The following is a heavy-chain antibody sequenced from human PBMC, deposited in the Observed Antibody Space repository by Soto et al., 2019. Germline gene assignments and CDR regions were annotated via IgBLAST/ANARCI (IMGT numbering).Heavy chain of an antibody. CDR2: INANSCAT. J-gene: IGHJ6*02. CDR1: GSIFTGYP. V-gene: IGHV1-2*02. D-gene: IGHD3-9*01. CDR3: ARDARGTRCFDEMDI. Sequence: APVKVSCKASGSIFTGYPIPWVRQAPARGLEWRGWINANSCATEEGQNFDGRVTMTSDTYFNFVYMEMSDLMSDDTAVYSCARDARGTRCFDEMDIWGQGTTVTVSS.